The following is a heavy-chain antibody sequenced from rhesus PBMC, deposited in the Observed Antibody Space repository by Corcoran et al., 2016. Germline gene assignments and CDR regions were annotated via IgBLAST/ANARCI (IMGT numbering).Heavy chain of an antibody. V-gene: IGHV4-173*01. Sequence: QLQLQESGPGLVKPSETLSLTCAVSGGSISSNYWSWIRQPLGKGLEGIGRICGSAGSPVYSPSLKCPVTSSTDPSNNQFSLKLSSVTAADTAVYYCARLAAEDRYYGLDSWGQGVVVTVSS. CDR2: ICGSAGSP. CDR1: GGSISSNY. J-gene: IGHJ6*01. CDR3: ARLAAEDRYYGLDS. D-gene: IGHD1-1-1*01.